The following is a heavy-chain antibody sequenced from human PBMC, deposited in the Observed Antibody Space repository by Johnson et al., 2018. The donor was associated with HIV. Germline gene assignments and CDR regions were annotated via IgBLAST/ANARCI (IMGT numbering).Heavy chain of an antibody. D-gene: IGHD3-3*01. CDR1: GFTFDDYG. J-gene: IGHJ3*02. CDR2: INWNGGST. Sequence: EVQVVESGGGVVRPGGSLRLSCAASGFTFDDYGMSWVRQAPGKGLEWVSGINWNGGSTGYADSVTGRVTISRDNAKNSLYLQMNSLRAEDTALYYCARGRGITIFGVVIADAFDIWGQGTMVTVSS. CDR3: ARGRGITIFGVVIADAFDI. V-gene: IGHV3-20*04.